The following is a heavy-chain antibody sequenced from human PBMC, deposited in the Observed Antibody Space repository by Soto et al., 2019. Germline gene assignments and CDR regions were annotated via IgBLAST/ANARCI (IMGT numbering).Heavy chain of an antibody. CDR3: ARGAGYCTNGVCYTTIDY. CDR1: GGSISSYY. Sequence: SETLSLTCTVPGGSISSYYWSWIRQPPGKGLEWIGYIYYSGSTNYNPSLKSRVTISVDTSKNQFSLKLSSVTAADTAVYYCARGAGYCTNGVCYTTIDYWGQGTLVTVSS. CDR2: IYYSGST. V-gene: IGHV4-59*01. D-gene: IGHD2-8*01. J-gene: IGHJ4*02.